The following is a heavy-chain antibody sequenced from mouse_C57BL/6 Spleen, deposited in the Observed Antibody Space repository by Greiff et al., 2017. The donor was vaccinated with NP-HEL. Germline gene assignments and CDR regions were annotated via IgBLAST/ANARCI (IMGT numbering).Heavy chain of an antibody. CDR3: ARAGSSYGGFAY. J-gene: IGHJ3*01. D-gene: IGHD1-1*01. CDR1: GYTFTSYW. V-gene: IGHV1-69*01. Sequence: VQLQQPGAELVMPGASVKLSCKASGYTFTSYWMHWVKQRPGQGLEWIGELDPSDSYTNYNQKFKGKSTLTVDNSSSTAYMQLSSLTSEDSAVYYCARAGSSYGGFAYWGQGTLVTVSA. CDR2: LDPSDSYT.